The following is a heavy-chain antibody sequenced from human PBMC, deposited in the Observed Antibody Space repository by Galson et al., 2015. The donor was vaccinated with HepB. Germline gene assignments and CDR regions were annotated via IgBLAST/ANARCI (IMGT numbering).Heavy chain of an antibody. J-gene: IGHJ6*02. D-gene: IGHD5-12*01. V-gene: IGHV1-69*04. CDR3: ARDPPRYSGYGIYYYGMDV. CDR1: GGTFSSYT. CDR2: IIPILGIA. Sequence: SVKVSCKASGGTFSSYTISWVRQAPGQGLEWMGRIIPILGIANYAQKFQGRVTITADKSTSTAYMELSSLRSEDTAVYYCARDPPRYSGYGIYYYGMDVWGQGTTVTVSS.